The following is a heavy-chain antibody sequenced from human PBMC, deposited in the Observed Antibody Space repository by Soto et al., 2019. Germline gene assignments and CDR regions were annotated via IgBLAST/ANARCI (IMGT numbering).Heavy chain of an antibody. CDR2: IYYSGST. V-gene: IGHV4-59*01. CDR3: AAGLDDYGDFTYPDY. Sequence: KSSETLSLTCTVSGGSISSYYWSWIRQPPGKGLEWIGYIYYSGSTNYNPSLKSRVTISVDTSKNQFSLKLSSVTAADTAVYYCAAGLDDYGDFTYPDYWGQGTLVTVSS. D-gene: IGHD4-17*01. CDR1: GGSISSYY. J-gene: IGHJ4*02.